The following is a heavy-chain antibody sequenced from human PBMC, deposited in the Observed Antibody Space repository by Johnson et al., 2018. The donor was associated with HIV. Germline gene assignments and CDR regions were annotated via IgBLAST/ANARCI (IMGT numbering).Heavy chain of an antibody. CDR1: GFTFSSYW. J-gene: IGHJ3*02. D-gene: IGHD1-1*01. V-gene: IGHV3-7*02. Sequence: VQLVESGGGLVQPGGSLRLSCAASGFTFSSYWMSWVRQAPGKGLEWVANIKQDGSEKYYVDSVKGRFTISIDNANNSMYLQMNSLRAEDTAVYYCARGTTVASAFDIWGQGTMVTVSS. CDR2: IKQDGSEK. CDR3: ARGTTVASAFDI.